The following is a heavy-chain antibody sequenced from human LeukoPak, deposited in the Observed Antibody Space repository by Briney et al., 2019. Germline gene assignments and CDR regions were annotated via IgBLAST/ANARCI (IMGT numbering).Heavy chain of an antibody. CDR2: ISGSGGST. J-gene: IGHJ4*02. CDR1: GFTFSSYA. CDR3: AKVMTRTMVRGVPPSDY. V-gene: IGHV3-23*01. D-gene: IGHD3-10*01. Sequence: GSLRLSCAASGFTFSSYAMSWVRQAPGKGLEWVSAISGSGGSTYYADSVEGRFTISRDNSKNTLYLQMNSLRAEDTAVYYCAKVMTRTMVRGVPPSDYWGQGTLVTVSS.